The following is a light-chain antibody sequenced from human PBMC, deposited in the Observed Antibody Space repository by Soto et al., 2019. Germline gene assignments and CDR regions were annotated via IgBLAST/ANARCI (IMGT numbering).Light chain of an antibody. V-gene: IGKV3-15*01. J-gene: IGKJ3*01. Sequence: EIVMTQSPATLSVSPGERATLSCRASQSVSSNLAWYQQKPGQAPRLLIYGASTRATGIPARFSGSGSGTEFTLTISSLQSEDFAFYYCQQYNNCPGTFGPGTKVDIK. CDR1: QSVSSN. CDR2: GAS. CDR3: QQYNNCPGT.